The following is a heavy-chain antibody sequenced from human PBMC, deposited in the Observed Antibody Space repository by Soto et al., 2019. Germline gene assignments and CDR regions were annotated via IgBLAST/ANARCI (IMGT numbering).Heavy chain of an antibody. CDR1: GYTFTKYW. Sequence: ESLKISCQASGYTFTKYWVGWVRQMPGKGLEWMGIIYPDDSDTRYSPSFQGHVTISADKSISTAYLQWSSLKASDSATYYCASRDMLTGYVYFDYWGQGAHLTVSS. CDR2: IYPDDSDT. V-gene: IGHV5-51*01. J-gene: IGHJ4*02. D-gene: IGHD3-9*01. CDR3: ASRDMLTGYVYFDY.